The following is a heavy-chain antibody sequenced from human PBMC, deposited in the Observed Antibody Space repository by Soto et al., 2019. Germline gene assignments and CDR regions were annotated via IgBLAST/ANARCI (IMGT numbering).Heavy chain of an antibody. D-gene: IGHD4-17*01. CDR2: IWYDESNK. CDR3: VVTTWDY. J-gene: IGHJ4*02. CDR1: GFTFSSYG. V-gene: IGHV3-33*01. Sequence: QVQLVESGGGVVQPGRSLRLSCAASGFTFSSYGMHWVRQAPGKGLEWVAVIWYDESNKYYADSVKGRFTISRDNSKNMLYLQMNSLRAEDTAIYYCVVTTWDYWGQGTLVTVSS.